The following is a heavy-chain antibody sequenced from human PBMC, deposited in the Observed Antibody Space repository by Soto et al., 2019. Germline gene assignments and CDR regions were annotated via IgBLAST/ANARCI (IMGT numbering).Heavy chain of an antibody. J-gene: IGHJ6*02. CDR2: IYPGDSDT. Sequence: GESLKISCKASGYTFTSYWIDWVRQMSGEGLEWMGSIYPGDSDTRYSPSFQGHVTISADKSISTAYLQWSSLKASDSAMYYCARRGSDYYYGMDVWGQGTTVTVS. V-gene: IGHV5-51*01. CDR3: ARRGSDYYYGMDV. CDR1: GYTFTSYW.